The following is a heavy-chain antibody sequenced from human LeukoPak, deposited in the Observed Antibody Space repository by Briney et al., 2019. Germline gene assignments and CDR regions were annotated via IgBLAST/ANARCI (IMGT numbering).Heavy chain of an antibody. D-gene: IGHD3-16*01. J-gene: IGHJ4*02. CDR3: AKVRLGGPYFCQY. V-gene: IGHV3-21*04. CDR1: AFTFSSYA. Sequence: AGSLSLSGAASAFTFSSYAMRWVRQAPGKGLEWVLSISSGRSSISYTDSMRGRFTTSTDNATNSLELRIISLRAEAAADYFCAKVRLGGPYFCQYWGQGALLTVSS. CDR2: ISSGRSSI.